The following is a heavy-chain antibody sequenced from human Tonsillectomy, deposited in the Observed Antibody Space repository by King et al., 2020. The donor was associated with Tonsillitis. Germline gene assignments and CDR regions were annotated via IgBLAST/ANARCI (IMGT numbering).Heavy chain of an antibody. J-gene: IGHJ3*02. CDR3: ARQVRDSDAFHI. Sequence: QLVQSGAEVKKPGDSLRISCEGSGNSFTRHWITWVRQMPGKGLEWMGIIYPSDSETRYSPSFQGQVTISADKSTATASLQWNSLKASDTAIYYCARQVRDSDAFHIWGQGTVVTVSS. CDR1: GNSFTRHW. V-gene: IGHV5-51*01. CDR2: IYPSDSET.